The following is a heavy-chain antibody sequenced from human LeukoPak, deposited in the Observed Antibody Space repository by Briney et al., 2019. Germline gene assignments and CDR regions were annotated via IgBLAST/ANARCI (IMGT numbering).Heavy chain of an antibody. CDR3: ASLRAANLPYYYGMDV. J-gene: IGHJ6*02. CDR2: ISAYNGNT. D-gene: IGHD2-15*01. CDR1: GYTFTSYG. V-gene: IGHV1-18*01. Sequence: ASVKVSCKASGYTFTSYGISWVRQAPGQGLEWMGWISAYNGNTNYPQKLQGRLTMTTDTSTSTAYMELRSLRSDDTAVYYCASLRAANLPYYYGMDVWGQGTTVTVSS.